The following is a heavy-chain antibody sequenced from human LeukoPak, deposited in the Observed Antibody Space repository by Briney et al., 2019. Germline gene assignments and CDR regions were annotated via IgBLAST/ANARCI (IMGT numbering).Heavy chain of an antibody. CDR2: IRSKAYGGTT. V-gene: IGHV3-49*04. J-gene: IGHJ4*02. CDR1: GFTFGDYA. Sequence: RSLRLSCTASGFTFGDYAMSWVRQAPGKGLEWVGFIRSKAYGGTTEYAASVKGRFTISRDDSKSIAYLQMNSLKTEDTAVYYCTRDDSGDYEFDYWGQGTLVTVSS. CDR3: TRDDSGDYEFDY. D-gene: IGHD4-17*01.